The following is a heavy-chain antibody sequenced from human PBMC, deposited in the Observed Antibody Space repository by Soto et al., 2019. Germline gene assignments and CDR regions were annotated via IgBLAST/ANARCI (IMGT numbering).Heavy chain of an antibody. V-gene: IGHV4-4*07. CDR1: GGSISSYY. CDR2: IYTSGST. D-gene: IGHD3-9*01. CDR3: ARDVRDTGYSYWFDP. J-gene: IGHJ5*02. Sequence: SETLSLTCTVSGGSISSYYWSWIRQPAGKGLEWIGRIYTSGSTNYNPSLKSRVTMSLDTSKNQFSLKLTSVTAADTAVYFCARDVRDTGYSYWFDPWGQGILVTVSS.